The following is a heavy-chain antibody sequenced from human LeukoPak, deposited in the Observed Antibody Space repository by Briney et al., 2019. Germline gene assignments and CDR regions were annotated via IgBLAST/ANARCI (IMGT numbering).Heavy chain of an antibody. Sequence: SGGSLRLSCAASGFTFDTYAMGWVRQAPGKGLEWVSTVSGSGVSTYYADSVEGWFSSSRDNSKNMVFLQMNSLRAEDTAVYYCAKSQLLLFDVFNFWGQGTMVTVSS. J-gene: IGHJ3*01. CDR1: GFTFDTYA. CDR3: AKSQLLLFDVFNF. V-gene: IGHV3-23*01. D-gene: IGHD3-9*01. CDR2: VSGSGVST.